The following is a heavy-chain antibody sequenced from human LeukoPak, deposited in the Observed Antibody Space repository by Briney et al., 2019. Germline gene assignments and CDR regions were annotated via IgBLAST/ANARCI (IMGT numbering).Heavy chain of an antibody. J-gene: IGHJ4*02. Sequence: PSETLSLICSVSGGSMKDYYWSWIRQPPGKGLEWIAYINDNGHSGYNPALESRVTISVDTSKNHFSLRLRSVTAADTAVYFCARESADYVRGSFSGYWGQGILVTVSS. CDR3: ARESADYVRGSFSGY. CDR1: GGSMKDYY. CDR2: INDNGHS. V-gene: IGHV4-59*12. D-gene: IGHD3-16*01.